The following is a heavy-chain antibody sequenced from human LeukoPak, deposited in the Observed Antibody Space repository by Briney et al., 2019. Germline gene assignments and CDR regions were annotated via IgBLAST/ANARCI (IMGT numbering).Heavy chain of an antibody. CDR2: IFGSGGSP. Sequence: GGSLRLSCEASGFTFGSYAMYWVRQAPGKGLEWVAGIFGSGGSPHYADSVKGRFTISRDNSQNTVYLQMGSLRAEDMAVYYCARELAVAGALDYWGQGTLVTVSS. J-gene: IGHJ4*02. CDR1: GFTFGSYA. D-gene: IGHD6-19*01. CDR3: ARELAVAGALDY. V-gene: IGHV3-23*01.